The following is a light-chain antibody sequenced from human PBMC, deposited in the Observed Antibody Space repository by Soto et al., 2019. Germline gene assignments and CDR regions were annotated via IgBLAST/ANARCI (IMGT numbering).Light chain of an antibody. J-gene: IGLJ2*01. V-gene: IGLV2-14*01. CDR2: EVS. CDR3: SSYTSSSAPVV. Sequence: QSALTKHASVSGSPGQSITISCTGTSSDVGGYNYVSWYQQHPGKAPKLMIYEVSNRPSGVSNRFSGSKSGNTASLTISGLQAEDEADYYCSSYTSSSAPVVFGGGTKVAVL. CDR1: SSDVGGYNY.